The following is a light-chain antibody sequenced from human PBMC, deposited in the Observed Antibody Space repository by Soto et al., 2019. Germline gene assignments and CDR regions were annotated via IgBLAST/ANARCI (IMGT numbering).Light chain of an antibody. CDR2: GAS. J-gene: IGKJ1*01. CDR1: QGLSYL. V-gene: IGKV1-12*01. CDR3: QQYNNWPP. Sequence: DIQMTQSPSSVSASVGDRVTITCRASQGLSYLLAWYQQKPGKAPKLLIYGASNLLSGVPSKFSGSGSGTEFTLTISSLLSEDFAVYYCQQYNNWPPFGQGTKVDIK.